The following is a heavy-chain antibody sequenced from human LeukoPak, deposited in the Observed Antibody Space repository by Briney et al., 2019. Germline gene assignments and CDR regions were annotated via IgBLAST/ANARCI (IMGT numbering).Heavy chain of an antibody. CDR2: IYYSGST. D-gene: IGHD2-15*01. CDR1: GGSISSGDYY. Sequence: SQTLSLTCTVSGGSISSGDYYWSWIRQPPGKGLEWIGYIYYSGSTYYNPSLKSRVTISVDTSKNQFSLKLSSVTAADTAVYYCARLLGYCSGGSCYPRWFAPWGQGTLVTVSS. J-gene: IGHJ5*02. CDR3: ARLLGYCSGGSCYPRWFAP. V-gene: IGHV4-30-4*01.